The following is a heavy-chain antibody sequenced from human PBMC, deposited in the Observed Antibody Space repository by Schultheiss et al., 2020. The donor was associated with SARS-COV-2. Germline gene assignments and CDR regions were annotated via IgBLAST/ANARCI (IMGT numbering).Heavy chain of an antibody. CDR1: GYSFPSYW. CDR2: IYPGDSGT. V-gene: IGHV5-51*01. J-gene: IGHJ3*02. Sequence: GGSLRLSCKGSGYSFPSYWIGWVRQMPGKGLEWMGIIYPGDSGTRSSLSFQGQVTISVDNSINAAYLQWSSLKASDTAIYYCARHRTSGWTQGDAFEIWGQGTMVTVSS. CDR3: ARHRTSGWTQGDAFEI. D-gene: IGHD6-19*01.